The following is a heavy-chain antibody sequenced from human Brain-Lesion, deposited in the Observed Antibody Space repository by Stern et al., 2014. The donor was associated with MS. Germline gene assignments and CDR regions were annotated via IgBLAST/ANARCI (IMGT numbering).Heavy chain of an antibody. CDR1: GGSISSSSYY. Sequence: QLQLQESGPGLVKPSETLSLTCTVSGGSISSSSYYWGWIRQPPGKGLEWIGSIYYSGSTYYNPSLKRRVTISVDTSKNQFSLKLSFVTAADTAVYYCAREMGFGAMEEYFQHWGQGTLVTVSS. D-gene: IGHD5-18*01. J-gene: IGHJ1*01. CDR3: AREMGFGAMEEYFQH. CDR2: IYYSGST. V-gene: IGHV4-39*02.